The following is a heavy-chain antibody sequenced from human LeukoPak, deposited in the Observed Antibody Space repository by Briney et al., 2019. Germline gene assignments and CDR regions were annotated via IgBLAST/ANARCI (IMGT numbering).Heavy chain of an antibody. CDR3: ARDAYRYENDGFFDN. D-gene: IGHD3-10*01. CDR1: GFTLSSDY. J-gene: IGHJ4*02. V-gene: IGHV3-53*01. Sequence: GGSLRLSCAASGFTLSSDYMAWVPQAPGKGLDWVSVIYSGGNTYYADSVKGRFTISRDNSKNILYLQMNNLRAEDTAVYYCARDAYRYENDGFFDNWGQGTLVTVSS. CDR2: IYSGGNT.